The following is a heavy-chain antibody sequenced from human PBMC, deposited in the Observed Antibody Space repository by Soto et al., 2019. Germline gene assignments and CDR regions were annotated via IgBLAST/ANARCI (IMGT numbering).Heavy chain of an antibody. V-gene: IGHV3-23*01. Sequence: VPLLESGGRLVPPGGSLRLSCAASGFTFSPYAMSWVRQAPGPGLEWVSSLSTSGDITYYADSVKGRFTISRDNSKNTLYLQMRSLRAEDTALYYCARGDSGGSGSPASHYCSGLDVWGQGTTVTVSS. J-gene: IGHJ6*02. CDR2: LSTSGDIT. CDR1: GFTFSPYA. D-gene: IGHD3-22*01. CDR3: ARGDSGGSGSPASHYCSGLDV.